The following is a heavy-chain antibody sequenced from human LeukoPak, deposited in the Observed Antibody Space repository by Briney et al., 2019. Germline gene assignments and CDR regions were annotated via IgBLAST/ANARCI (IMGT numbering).Heavy chain of an antibody. Sequence: ASVKVSCKASGYTFASFCMHWVRQAPGQGLEWMGIINPSAGSTSYAQKFQGRVTMTRDTSTTTVYMELSSLRSEDTAVYYCARVSGGATLNYWGQGTLVTVSS. CDR2: INPSAGST. V-gene: IGHV1-46*01. D-gene: IGHD2-8*02. J-gene: IGHJ4*02. CDR3: ARVSGGATLNY. CDR1: GYTFASFC.